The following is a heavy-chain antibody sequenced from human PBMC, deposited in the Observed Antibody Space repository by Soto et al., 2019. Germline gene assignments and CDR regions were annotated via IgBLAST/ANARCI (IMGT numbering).Heavy chain of an antibody. V-gene: IGHV3-7*01. CDR2: INQDGNEK. CDR3: ARAAKITGTTNDY. Sequence: GGSLRLSCAASGFTFSSYWMTWVRQAPGKGLEWVANINQDGNEKYYVDSVKGRFTISRDNAKNSLYLQMNSLRAEDTAVFYCARAAKITGTTNDYWGQGTLVTVSS. D-gene: IGHD1-7*01. CDR1: GFTFSSYW. J-gene: IGHJ4*02.